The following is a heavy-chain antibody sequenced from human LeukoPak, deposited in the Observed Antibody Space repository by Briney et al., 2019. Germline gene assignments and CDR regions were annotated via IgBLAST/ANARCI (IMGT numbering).Heavy chain of an antibody. V-gene: IGHV3-23*01. J-gene: IGHJ4*02. Sequence: PGASLRLSCAASGFTLSNYAMYWVRQAPGKGLEWVSAVSGRDDSTFYTDSVQGRFTISRDTSKSTLYLQMNSLRVEDTAVYYCAKWVDYDKLSGYYVPDYWGEGTLVTVSS. D-gene: IGHD3-9*01. CDR3: AKWVDYDKLSGYYVPDY. CDR1: GFTLSNYA. CDR2: VSGRDDST.